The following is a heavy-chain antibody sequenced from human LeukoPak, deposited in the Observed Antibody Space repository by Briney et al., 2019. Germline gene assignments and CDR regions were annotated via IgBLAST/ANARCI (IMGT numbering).Heavy chain of an antibody. V-gene: IGHV3-21*01. CDR1: GFTFGNYN. CDR3: ARDLTGMDV. D-gene: IGHD3-9*01. J-gene: IGHJ6*02. CDR2: ISSSSRYI. Sequence: GGSLRLSCAASGFTFGNYNMNWVRQAPGKGLEWVSSISSSSRYIYYADSVKGRFTISRDNAKNSLYLQMDSLRGEDTAVFYCARDLTGMDVWGQGTTVTVSS.